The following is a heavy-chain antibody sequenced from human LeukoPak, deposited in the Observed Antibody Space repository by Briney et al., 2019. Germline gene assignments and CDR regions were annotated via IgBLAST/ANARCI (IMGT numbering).Heavy chain of an antibody. CDR3: AREGVTDFDY. V-gene: IGHV3-7*01. CDR1: GFTFSSYW. D-gene: IGHD2-21*02. CDR2: IKQDGSEK. Sequence: GSLRLSCAASGFTFSSYWMNWVRQAPGKGLEWVANIKQDGSEKFYVDSVKGRFTISRDNAKNSLYLQMNSLRAEDTAAYYCAREGVTDFDYWGQGTLVTVSS. J-gene: IGHJ4*02.